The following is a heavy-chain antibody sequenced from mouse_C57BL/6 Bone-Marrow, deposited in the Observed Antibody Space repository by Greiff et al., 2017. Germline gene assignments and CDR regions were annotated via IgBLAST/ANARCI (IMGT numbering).Heavy chain of an antibody. D-gene: IGHD1-1*01. V-gene: IGHV1-69*01. J-gene: IGHJ2*01. Sequence: QVQLQQPGAELVMPGASVKLSCKASGYTFTSYWMHWVKQRPGQGLEWIGEIDPSDSYTNYNQKFKGKSTLTVDKSSSTAYMQLSSLTSEDSAVYYCAREGIYGSSQYYFDYWGKGTTLTVSS. CDR2: IDPSDSYT. CDR1: GYTFTSYW. CDR3: AREGIYGSSQYYFDY.